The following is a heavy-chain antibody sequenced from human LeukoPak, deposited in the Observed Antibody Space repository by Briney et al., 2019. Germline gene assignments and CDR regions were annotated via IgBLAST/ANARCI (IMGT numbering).Heavy chain of an antibody. J-gene: IGHJ6*03. V-gene: IGHV1-2*02. Sequence: GASVKVSCKASGYTFTEFSLHWVRQAPGQGLEWLGWINPNSGGTNYAQKFQGRVTITADESTSTAYMELSSLRSEDTAVYYCARDSITMVRGVIGYYYYMDVWGKGTTVTISS. CDR3: ARDSITMVRGVIGYYYYMDV. CDR2: INPNSGGT. CDR1: GYTFTEFS. D-gene: IGHD3-10*01.